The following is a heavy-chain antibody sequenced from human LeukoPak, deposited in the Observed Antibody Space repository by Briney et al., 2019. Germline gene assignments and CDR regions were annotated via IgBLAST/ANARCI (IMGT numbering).Heavy chain of an antibody. Sequence: SETLSLTCTVSGDSMTGTSHFWDWIRQPPGKGLEWIGSIYYRGSTYYNPSLKSRVTISVDTSKNQFSLKLSSVTAADTAVYYCARHDSYNWGNFDYWGQGTLVTVSS. CDR3: ARHDSYNWGNFDY. J-gene: IGHJ4*02. CDR2: IYYRGST. V-gene: IGHV4-39*01. D-gene: IGHD1-20*01. CDR1: GDSMTGTSHF.